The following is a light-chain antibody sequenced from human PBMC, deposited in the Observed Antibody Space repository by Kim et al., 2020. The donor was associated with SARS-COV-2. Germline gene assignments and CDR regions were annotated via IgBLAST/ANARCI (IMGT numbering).Light chain of an antibody. CDR2: QDT. CDR1: KLGDEY. Sequence: VSPGQTASITCSGDKLGDEYACWYQQKPGQSPVLVIYQDTKRPSGIPERFSGSNSGNTATLTISGTQAMDEADYYCQAWDSSTVVFGGGTQLTVL. V-gene: IGLV3-1*01. CDR3: QAWDSSTVV. J-gene: IGLJ2*01.